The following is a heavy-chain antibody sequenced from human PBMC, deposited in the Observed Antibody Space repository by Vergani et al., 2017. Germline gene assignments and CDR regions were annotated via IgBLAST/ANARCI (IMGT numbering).Heavy chain of an antibody. CDR1: GYTFTSYY. D-gene: IGHD6-6*01. V-gene: IGHV1-46*01. CDR3: ARDGEGEEQLALPDNWFDP. Sequence: QVPLVQSGAEVKKPGASVKVSCKASGYTFTSYYMHWVRQAPGQGLEWMGIINPSGGSTSYAQKFQGRVTMTRDTSTSTVYMELSSLRSEDTAVYYCARDGEGEEQLALPDNWFDPWGQGTLVTVSS. J-gene: IGHJ5*02. CDR2: INPSGGST.